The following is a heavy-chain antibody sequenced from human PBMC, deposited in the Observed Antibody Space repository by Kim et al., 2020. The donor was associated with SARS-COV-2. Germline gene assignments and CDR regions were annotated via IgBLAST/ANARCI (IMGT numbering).Heavy chain of an antibody. D-gene: IGHD2-21*02. Sequence: YYADSVKGRFTISRDNAKNSLYLQMNSLRAEDTAVYYCARDLRHIVVVTPFDYWGQGTLVTVSS. V-gene: IGHV3-21*01. J-gene: IGHJ4*02. CDR3: ARDLRHIVVVTPFDY.